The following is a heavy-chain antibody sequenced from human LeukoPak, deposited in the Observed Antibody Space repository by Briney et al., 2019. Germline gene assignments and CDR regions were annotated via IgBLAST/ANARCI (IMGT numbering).Heavy chain of an antibody. CDR1: GFTFRTFT. Sequence: KPGGSLRLSCAASGFTFRTFTMHWVRQAPGKGLEWVSSINSASNFIYYADSVKGRFTISRDNAKNSLYLQMSSLKVEDTAVYYCARDSPYYFDSSGDYVSDYGGQGALGTVSA. J-gene: IGHJ4*02. V-gene: IGHV3-21*01. D-gene: IGHD3-22*01. CDR2: INSASNFI. CDR3: ARDSPYYFDSSGDYVSDY.